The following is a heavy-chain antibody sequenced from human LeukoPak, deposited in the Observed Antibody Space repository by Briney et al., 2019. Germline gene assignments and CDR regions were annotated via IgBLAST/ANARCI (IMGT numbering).Heavy chain of an antibody. D-gene: IGHD3-10*01. CDR2: INPNSGGT. CDR1: GYTFTGYY. J-gene: IGHJ6*03. V-gene: IGHV1-2*04. CDR3: AREITMVRGVIVYYYMDV. Sequence: ASVKVSCKASGYTFTGYYMHWVRQAPGQGLEWMGWINPNSGGTNYAQKFQGWVTMTRDTSISTAYMELSRLRSDDTAVYYCAREITMVRGVIVYYYMDVWGKGTTVTVSS.